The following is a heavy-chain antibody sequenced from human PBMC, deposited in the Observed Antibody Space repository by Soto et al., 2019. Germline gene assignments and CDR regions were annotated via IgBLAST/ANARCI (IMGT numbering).Heavy chain of an antibody. CDR2: ISGSGDST. Sequence: GGSLRLSCAASGFTFYSYAMTWVRQAPGKALEWVSTISGSGDSTYYADSVKGRFSISRDNYKNTVSLQMDSLRAENTAVYFCARVWERTVTTRNYFYGIDVWGRGTTVTVSS. V-gene: IGHV3-23*01. CDR1: GFTFYSYA. D-gene: IGHD4-17*01. J-gene: IGHJ6*02. CDR3: ARVWERTVTTRNYFYGIDV.